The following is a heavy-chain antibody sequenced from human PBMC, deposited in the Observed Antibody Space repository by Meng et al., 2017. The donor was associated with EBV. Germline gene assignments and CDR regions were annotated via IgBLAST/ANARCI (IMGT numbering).Heavy chain of an antibody. D-gene: IGHD6-19*01. CDR2: INPNSGGT. V-gene: IGHV1-2*06. CDR3: ARVGIAVAGTGDY. J-gene: IGHJ4*02. Sequence: VQLVQSGAEVKKPGASVKDSCKASGYTFTGYYMHWVRQAPGQGLEWMGRINPNSGGTNYAQKFQGRVTMTRDTSISTAYMELSRLRSDDTAVYYCARVGIAVAGTGDYWGQGTLVTVSS. CDR1: GYTFTGYY.